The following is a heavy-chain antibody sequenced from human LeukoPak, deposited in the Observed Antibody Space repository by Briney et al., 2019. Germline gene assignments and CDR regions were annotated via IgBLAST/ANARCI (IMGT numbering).Heavy chain of an antibody. CDR3: AREYYGSGSYGDY. CDR1: GFTFSSYS. D-gene: IGHD3-10*01. V-gene: IGHV3-21*01. Sequence: PGGSLRLSCAASGFTFSSYSMNWVRQAPGKGLEWVSSISSSSSYIYYADSVKGRFTISRDNAKNSLYLQMNSLRAEDTAVYYYAREYYGSGSYGDYWGQGTLVTVSS. CDR2: ISSSSSYI. J-gene: IGHJ4*02.